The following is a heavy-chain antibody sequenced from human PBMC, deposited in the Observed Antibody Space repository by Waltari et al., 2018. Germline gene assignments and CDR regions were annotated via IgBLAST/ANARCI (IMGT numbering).Heavy chain of an antibody. CDR1: GGTFSSYA. CDR3: ARDPRPYYYDSSGYYVSWYFDL. J-gene: IGHJ2*01. Sequence: QVQLVQSGAEVKKPGSSVKVSCKASGGTFSSYAIRWVRQAPGQGLEWMGGIIPIFGTANYAQKFQGRVTITADESTSTAYMELSSLRSEDTAVYYCARDPRPYYYDSSGYYVSWYFDLWGRGTLVTVSS. D-gene: IGHD3-22*01. V-gene: IGHV1-69*01. CDR2: IIPIFGTA.